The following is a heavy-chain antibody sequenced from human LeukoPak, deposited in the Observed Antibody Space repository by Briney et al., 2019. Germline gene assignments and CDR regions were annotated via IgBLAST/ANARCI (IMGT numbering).Heavy chain of an antibody. CDR3: ARDGLRYCSGGSCYSDLFDY. J-gene: IGHJ4*02. CDR2: ISSSGSTI. D-gene: IGHD2-15*01. V-gene: IGHV3-48*03. Sequence: GGSLRLSCAASGFTFSSYEMNWVRHAPGKGLEGVSYISSSGSTIYYADSVKGRFTISRDNAKNSLYLQMNSLRAEDTAVYYCARDGLRYCSGGSCYSDLFDYWGQGTLVTVSS. CDR1: GFTFSSYE.